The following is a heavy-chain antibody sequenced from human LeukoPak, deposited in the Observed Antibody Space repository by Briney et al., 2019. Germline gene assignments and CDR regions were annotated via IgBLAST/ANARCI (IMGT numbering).Heavy chain of an antibody. CDR1: GGSISSGSYY. Sequence: PSETLSLTCTVSGGSISSGSYYWSWIRQPDGKGLEWIGRIYTSGSTNYNPSLKSRVTISVDTSKNQFSLKLSSVTAADTAVYYCAREGGSYFGNWFDPWGQGTLVTVSS. V-gene: IGHV4-61*02. CDR2: IYTSGST. CDR3: AREGGSYFGNWFDP. J-gene: IGHJ5*02. D-gene: IGHD1-26*01.